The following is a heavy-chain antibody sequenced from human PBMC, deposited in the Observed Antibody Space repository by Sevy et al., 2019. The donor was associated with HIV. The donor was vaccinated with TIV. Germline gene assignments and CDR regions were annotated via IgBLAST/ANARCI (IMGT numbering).Heavy chain of an antibody. D-gene: IGHD5-12*01. J-gene: IGHJ3*02. CDR3: ARDSGAFDI. CDR1: GFTFSTYW. CDR2: INQDGSEK. V-gene: IGHV3-7*01. Sequence: GGSLRLSCAASGFTFSTYWMTWVRQAPGKGLEWVAKINQDGSEKYYVDSVKGRFAISRDNSKNSLYLHMNSLKAEDTAVYYCARDSGAFDIWGQGTMVTVSS.